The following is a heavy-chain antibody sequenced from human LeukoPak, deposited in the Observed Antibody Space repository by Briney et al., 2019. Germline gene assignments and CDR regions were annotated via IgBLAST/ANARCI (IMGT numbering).Heavy chain of an antibody. V-gene: IGHV3-15*01. CDR2: IKSKSDGGTT. D-gene: IGHD2-2*01. CDR1: GFTFANAW. Sequence: GRSLRLSCAASGFTFANAWMSWVRQAPGKGLEWVGRIKSKSDGGTTDYAAAVKGRFTISRDDSKNTLYLQMNSLNTEDTAVYYCTTVLIGYCSTTSCYAGDFWGQGTLVIVSS. J-gene: IGHJ1*01. CDR3: TTVLIGYCSTTSCYAGDF.